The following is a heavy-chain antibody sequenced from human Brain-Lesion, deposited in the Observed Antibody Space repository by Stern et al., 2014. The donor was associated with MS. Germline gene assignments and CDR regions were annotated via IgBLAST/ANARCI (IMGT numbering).Heavy chain of an antibody. CDR2: INHSGRI. V-gene: IGHV4-34*01. CDR1: GGSFSGYY. Sequence: QMQLQQWGAGLLKPSETLSLTCGVYGGSFSGYYWTWIRKPPAKGLDWIGEINHSGRINYNPSLDRRVTLSIDTSPHHSPLRLSSATAADTAVYYCARDVGGAFDYWGQGTLVTVSS. J-gene: IGHJ4*02. CDR3: ARDVGGAFDY. D-gene: IGHD2-21*01.